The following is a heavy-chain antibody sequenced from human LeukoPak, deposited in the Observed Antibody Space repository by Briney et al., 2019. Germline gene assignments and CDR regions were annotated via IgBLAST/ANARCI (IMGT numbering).Heavy chain of an antibody. CDR3: AKDTTTVTSQGDY. CDR2: ISYDGSNK. V-gene: IGHV3-30*04. J-gene: IGHJ4*02. CDR1: GFTFSNYA. D-gene: IGHD4-17*01. Sequence: QPGRSLRLSCAASGFTFSNYALHWVRQAPGKGLEWVAVISYDGSNKFYADSVRGRFTISRDNSNDTLYLQMNSLRAEDTAVYYCAKDTTTVTSQGDYWGQGTLVTVSS.